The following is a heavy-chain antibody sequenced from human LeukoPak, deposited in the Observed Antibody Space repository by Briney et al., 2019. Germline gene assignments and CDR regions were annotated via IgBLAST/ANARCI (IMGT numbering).Heavy chain of an antibody. J-gene: IGHJ4*02. D-gene: IGHD6-19*01. CDR3: AKEGSMAGTGYFDY. CDR2: IIGSSSST. Sequence: GGSLTLSCAASGFTFSSYAMSWVRQAPGKGLEWVSVIIGSSSSTYYADSVKGRFTISRDNSKNTLYLQMNSLRAEDTAIYCGAKEGSMAGTGYFDYWGQGTLVTVSS. V-gene: IGHV3-23*01. CDR1: GFTFSSYA.